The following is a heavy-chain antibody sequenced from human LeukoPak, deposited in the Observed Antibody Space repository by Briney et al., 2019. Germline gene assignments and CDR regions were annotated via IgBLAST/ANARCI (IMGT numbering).Heavy chain of an antibody. V-gene: IGHV3-23*01. D-gene: IGHD2-2*01. CDR3: AKCSSTCYANTFYI. Sequence: GGSLRLSCAASGFTFSSYAMTWVRQAPGKGLEWVSAISGSGGGTEYAGSVKGRFTISRDNSKNTLYLQMDSLRAENTAVYYCAKCSSTCYANTFYIWGQGTMVTVSS. CDR1: GFTFSSYA. J-gene: IGHJ3*02. CDR2: ISGSGGGT.